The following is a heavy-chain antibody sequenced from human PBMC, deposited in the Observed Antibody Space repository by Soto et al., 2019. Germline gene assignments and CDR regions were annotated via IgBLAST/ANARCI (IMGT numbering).Heavy chain of an antibody. V-gene: IGHV4-31*03. D-gene: IGHD2-15*01. CDR3: AGHPCSGGSCYRRYYYYGMDV. CDR1: GGSISSGGYY. CDR2: IYYSGST. Sequence: SETLSLTCTVSGGSISSGGYYWSWIRQHPGKGLEWIGYIYYSGSTYYNPSLKSRVTISVDTSKNQFSLKLSSVTAADTAVYYCAGHPCSGGSCYRRYYYYGMDVWGQGTTVTVSS. J-gene: IGHJ6*02.